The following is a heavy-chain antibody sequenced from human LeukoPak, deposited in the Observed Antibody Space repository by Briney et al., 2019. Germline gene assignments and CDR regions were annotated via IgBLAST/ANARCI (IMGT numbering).Heavy chain of an antibody. CDR3: ARSEYPKVFGVVIPFDY. CDR2: INSDGSST. V-gene: IGHV3-74*01. CDR1: GFTFSSYW. J-gene: IGHJ4*02. D-gene: IGHD3-3*01. Sequence: PGGSLRLSCAASGFTFSSYWMHWVRQAPGKGLVWVSRINSDGSSTSYADSVKGRFTISRDNAKNTLYLQMNSLRAEDTAVYYCARSEYPKVFGVVIPFDYWGQGTLVTVSS.